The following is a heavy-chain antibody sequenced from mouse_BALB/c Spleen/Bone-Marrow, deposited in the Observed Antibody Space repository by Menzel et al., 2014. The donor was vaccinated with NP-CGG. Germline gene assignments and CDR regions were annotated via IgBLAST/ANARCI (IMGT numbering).Heavy chain of an antibody. CDR1: GFTFNNYA. Sequence: EVHLVESGGGLVKPGGALNLSCAASGFTFNNYAMSWARQTPERRLEWVATISSGGGYIYYPDSVKGQFTISRDNAKNTLYLQMSSLRSEDTAMYYCARQESIYDGYYGGFAYWGQGTLVTVSA. D-gene: IGHD2-3*01. CDR3: ARQESIYDGYYGGFAY. CDR2: ISSGGGYI. V-gene: IGHV5-9-3*01. J-gene: IGHJ3*01.